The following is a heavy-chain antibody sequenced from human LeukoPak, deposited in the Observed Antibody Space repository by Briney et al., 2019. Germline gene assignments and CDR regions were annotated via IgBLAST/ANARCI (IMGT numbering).Heavy chain of an antibody. J-gene: IGHJ4*02. V-gene: IGHV3-30*02. CDR2: IRYDGSKK. Sequence: PGGSLRLSCAASGFSFSSYGMHWVRQAPGKGLEWVTFIRYDGSKKYYADSVKGRFSISRDNSKNTVYLQMNSLRAEDTAVYYCARVSYSGSYIEDDYWGQGTLVTVSS. D-gene: IGHD1-26*01. CDR1: GFSFSSYG. CDR3: ARVSYSGSYIEDDY.